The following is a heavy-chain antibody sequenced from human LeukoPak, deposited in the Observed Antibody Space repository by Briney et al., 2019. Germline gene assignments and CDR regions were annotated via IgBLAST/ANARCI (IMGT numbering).Heavy chain of an antibody. V-gene: IGHV3-30*03. CDR2: ISYDGSNK. Sequence: PGGSLRLFCAASGFTFSSYGMHWVRQAPGKGLEWVAVISYDGSNKYYADSVKGRFTISRDNAKNSLFLQMNSLRVEDTAVYYCAYSGGVGDWRNFDYWGQGTLVTVSS. CDR3: AYSGGVGDWRNFDY. CDR1: GFTFSSYG. J-gene: IGHJ4*02. D-gene: IGHD2-21*02.